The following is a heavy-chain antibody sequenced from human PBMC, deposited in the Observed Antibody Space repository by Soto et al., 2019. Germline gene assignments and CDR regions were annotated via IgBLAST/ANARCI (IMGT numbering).Heavy chain of an antibody. CDR3: AKYYNWNDADF. D-gene: IGHD1-20*01. CDR2: ITGGASGI. J-gene: IGHJ4*02. Sequence: EVQLLESGGGLVQPGGSLRLSCAASGFTFSTYVMAWVRQAPGKGLEWVSAITGGASGIYYADSVRGRFTISRXNSKXXXXXXMSSLRAEDTAVYYCAKYYNWNDADFWGQGTLVTVSS. CDR1: GFTFSTYV. V-gene: IGHV3-23*01.